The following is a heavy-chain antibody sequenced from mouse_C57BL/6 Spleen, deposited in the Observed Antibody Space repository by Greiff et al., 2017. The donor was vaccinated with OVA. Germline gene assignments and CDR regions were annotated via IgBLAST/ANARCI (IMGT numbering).Heavy chain of an antibody. CDR2: IDPENGDT. J-gene: IGHJ3*01. V-gene: IGHV14-4*01. CDR3: TTYPQTAQVPWFAY. CDR1: GFNIKDDY. Sequence: EVQLQQSGAELVRPGASVKVSCTASGFNIKDDYMHWVKQRPEQGLEWIGWIDPENGDTEYASKFQGKATITADTSSNTAYLQLSSLTSEDTAVYYCTTYPQTAQVPWFAYWGQGTLVTVSA. D-gene: IGHD3-2*02.